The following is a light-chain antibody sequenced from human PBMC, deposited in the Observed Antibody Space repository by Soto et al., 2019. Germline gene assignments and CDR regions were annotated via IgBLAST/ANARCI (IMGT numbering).Light chain of an antibody. V-gene: IGKV1-5*03. CDR1: QSISNW. CDR3: QQSQTYPYT. J-gene: IGKJ2*01. CDR2: EAS. Sequence: DILLTQSPSTLSASAGDRVTITCRASQSISNWLAWYQQKPGKAPKLLIYEASSLQSGVPSRFSGSGSGTEFTLTISSLQPGDFATYYCQQSQTYPYTFGQGTKLEI.